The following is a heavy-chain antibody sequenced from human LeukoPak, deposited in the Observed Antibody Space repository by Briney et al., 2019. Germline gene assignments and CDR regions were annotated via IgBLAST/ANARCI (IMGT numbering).Heavy chain of an antibody. CDR2: ISTSGNT. J-gene: IGHJ4*02. D-gene: IGHD3-3*01. CDR1: SGFISNHY. CDR3: ARDTRYYDFWSGYLDY. Sequence: SSETLSLTCSVSSGFISNHYWSWIRQPAGKGLEWIGRISTSGNTNYSPHLKSRVTMSVDTSKNQFFLNLRSVTAADTAVYYCARDTRYYDFWSGYLDYWGQGALVTVSS. V-gene: IGHV4-4*07.